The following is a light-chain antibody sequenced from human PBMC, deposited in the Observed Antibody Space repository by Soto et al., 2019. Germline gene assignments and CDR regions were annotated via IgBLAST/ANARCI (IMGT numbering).Light chain of an antibody. CDR3: SSKTSSRTPFV. CDR1: SSDVGGYNY. Sequence: QSALTQPRSVSGSPGQSVTISCTGTSSDVGGYNYVSWYQQHPGKAPKLMIYDVGKRPSGVPDRFSGSKSDNTASLTISGLQAEDEADYYCSSKTSSRTPFVFGTGTKATVL. CDR2: DVG. J-gene: IGLJ1*01. V-gene: IGLV2-11*01.